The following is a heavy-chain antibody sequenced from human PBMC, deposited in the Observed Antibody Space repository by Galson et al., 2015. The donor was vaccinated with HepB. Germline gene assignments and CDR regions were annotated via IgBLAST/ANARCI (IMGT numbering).Heavy chain of an antibody. J-gene: IGHJ4*02. CDR1: GFTFSSYG. D-gene: IGHD6-19*01. CDR3: AKDLIAVAGSFDY. Sequence: SLRLSCAASGFTFSSYGMHWVRQAPGTGLEWVAVISYDGSNKYYADSVKGRFTISRDNSKNTLYLQMNSLRAEDTAVYYCAKDLIAVAGSFDYWGQGTLVTVSS. V-gene: IGHV3-30*18. CDR2: ISYDGSNK.